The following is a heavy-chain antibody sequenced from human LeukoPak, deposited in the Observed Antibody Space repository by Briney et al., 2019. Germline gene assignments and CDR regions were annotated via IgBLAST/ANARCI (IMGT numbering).Heavy chain of an antibody. CDR1: GGSFSGYY. J-gene: IGHJ3*02. CDR2: INHSGST. Sequence: SETLSLTCAVYGGSFSGYYWSWIRQPPGKGLEWIGEINHSGSTNYNPSLKSRVTISVDTSKNQFSLKLSSVAAADTAVYYCARDPLGSWFVRNYDILDPRGRGDAFDIWGQGTMVTVSS. V-gene: IGHV4-34*01. CDR3: ARDPLGSWFVRNYDILDPRGRGDAFDI. D-gene: IGHD3-9*01.